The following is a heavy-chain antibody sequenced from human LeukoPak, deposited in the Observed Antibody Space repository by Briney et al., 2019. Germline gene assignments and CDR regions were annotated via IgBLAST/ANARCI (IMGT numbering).Heavy chain of an antibody. Sequence: PSETLSLTCTVSGGSISSSSYYWGWIRQPPGKGLEWIGSIYYSGSTYYNPSLKSRVTISVDTTKNQFSLKLSSVTAADTAVYYCARQLYSSSSDYWGQGTLVTVSS. V-gene: IGHV4-39*01. CDR2: IYYSGST. D-gene: IGHD6-6*01. CDR3: ARQLYSSSSDY. CDR1: GGSISSSSYY. J-gene: IGHJ4*02.